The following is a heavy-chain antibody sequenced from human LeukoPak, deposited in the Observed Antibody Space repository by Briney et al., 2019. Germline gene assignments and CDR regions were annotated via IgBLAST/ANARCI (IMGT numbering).Heavy chain of an antibody. D-gene: IGHD1-14*01. CDR2: ISSNGGST. V-gene: IGHV3-64*01. Sequence: GGSLRLSCAASGFTFSSYAMHWVRQAPGKGLEYVSAISSNGGSTYYANSVKGRFTISRDNSKNTLYLQMNSLKGEDTAVYYCARRSNPPGRIDHWGQGTLVTVSS. CDR1: GFTFSSYA. CDR3: ARRSNPPGRIDH. J-gene: IGHJ4*02.